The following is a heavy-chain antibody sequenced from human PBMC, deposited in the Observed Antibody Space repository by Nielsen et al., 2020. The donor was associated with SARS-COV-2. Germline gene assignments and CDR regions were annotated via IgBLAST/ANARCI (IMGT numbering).Heavy chain of an antibody. CDR2: ISSSSSYT. Sequence: GGSLRLSCAASGFTFSDYYMSWIRQAPGKGLEWVSYISSSSSYTNYADSVKGRFTISRDNAKNSLYLQMNSLRVEDTAVYYCAKDRFPDGLWDIDYWGQGTLVTVSS. CDR3: AKDRFPDGLWDIDY. D-gene: IGHD3-16*01. V-gene: IGHV3-11*05. CDR1: GFTFSDYY. J-gene: IGHJ4*02.